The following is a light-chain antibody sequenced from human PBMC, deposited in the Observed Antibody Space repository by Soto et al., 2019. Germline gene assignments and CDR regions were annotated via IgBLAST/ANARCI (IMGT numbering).Light chain of an antibody. CDR3: QQHNTWPWT. CDR1: QTISSD. Sequence: EIMMTQSPATLSVSPGERATLSCRASQTISSDLAWYQQKPGQAPRLLMYGASTRAVGVPARFSGSGSGTEFTLIISRLQSEDFAVYYCQQHNTWPWTFGQGTEVEIK. V-gene: IGKV3-15*01. CDR2: GAS. J-gene: IGKJ1*01.